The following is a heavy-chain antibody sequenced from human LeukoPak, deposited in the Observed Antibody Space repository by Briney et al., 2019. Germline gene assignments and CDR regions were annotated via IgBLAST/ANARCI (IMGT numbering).Heavy chain of an antibody. D-gene: IGHD3-10*01. CDR2: INHSGST. J-gene: IGHJ5*02. V-gene: IGHV4-34*01. CDR3: AREGRRGVTRAIGSNWFDP. Sequence: SETLSLTCAVYGGSFSGYYWSWIRQPPGKGLEWIGEINHSGSTSYNPSLKSRVTISVDTSKNQFSLKLSSVTAADTAVYYCAREGRRGVTRAIGSNWFDPWGQGTLVTVSS. CDR1: GGSFSGYY.